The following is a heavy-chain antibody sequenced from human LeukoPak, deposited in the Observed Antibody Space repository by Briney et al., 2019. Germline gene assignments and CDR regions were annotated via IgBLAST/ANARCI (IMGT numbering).Heavy chain of an antibody. D-gene: IGHD3-16*01. J-gene: IGHJ4*02. CDR1: GFTLSSYW. CDR2: IKKDGSEK. CDR3: ARGTFGGVINY. Sequence: GGSLRLSCAASGFTLSSYWMSWVRQAPGKGLEWVANIKKDGSEKYYVDSVKGRFTISRDSAKTSLYLQMISLRAEDTAVYYCARGTFGGVINYWGQGTLVTVSS. V-gene: IGHV3-7*01.